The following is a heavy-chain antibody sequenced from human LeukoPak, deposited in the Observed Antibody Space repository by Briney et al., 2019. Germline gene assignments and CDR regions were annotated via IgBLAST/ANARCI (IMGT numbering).Heavy chain of an antibody. J-gene: IGHJ4*02. D-gene: IGHD3-10*01. CDR3: ARDSRGAFDY. CDR2: IKQDGSEK. Sequence: GGSLRLSCVDSEFNFSSYWMSWVRQAPGKGLEWVANIKQDGSEKYYVDSVKGRFTISRDNAKNSLYLQMNSLRAEDTAVYYCARDSRGAFDYWGQGTLVTVSS. V-gene: IGHV3-7*01. CDR1: EFNFSSYW.